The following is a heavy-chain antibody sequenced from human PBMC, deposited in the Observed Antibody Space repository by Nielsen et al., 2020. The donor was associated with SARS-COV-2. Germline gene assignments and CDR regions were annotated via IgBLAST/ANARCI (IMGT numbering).Heavy chain of an antibody. V-gene: IGHV4-4*02. Sequence: SETLSLTCAVSGDSVSSHDWWTWVRQSPGKGLEWIGEVSHSGSTNYNPSLKSRVTISVDTSKNQFSLNLTSVTAADTAMYYCARESRYNWLDSWGQGTLVTVSS. J-gene: IGHJ5*01. CDR1: GDSVSSHDW. CDR3: ARESRYNWLDS. CDR2: VSHSGST.